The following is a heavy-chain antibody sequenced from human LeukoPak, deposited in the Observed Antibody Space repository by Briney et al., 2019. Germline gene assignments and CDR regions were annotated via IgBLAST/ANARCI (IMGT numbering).Heavy chain of an antibody. CDR1: GFTFSSYG. CDR3: ARDIGSGWYCYYGMDV. CDR2: IWYDGSNK. D-gene: IGHD6-19*01. V-gene: IGHV3-33*01. J-gene: IGHJ6*02. Sequence: GGSLRLSCAASGFTFSSYGMHWVRQAPGKGLEWVAVIWYDGSNKYYADSVKGRFTISRDNSKNTLYLQMNSLRAEDTAVYYCARDIGSGWYCYYGMDVWGQGTTVTVSS.